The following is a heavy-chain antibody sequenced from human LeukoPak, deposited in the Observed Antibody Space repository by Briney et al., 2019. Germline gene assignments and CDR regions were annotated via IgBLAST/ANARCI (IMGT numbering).Heavy chain of an antibody. CDR2: IYYSGST. J-gene: IGHJ4*02. CDR1: GGSINSYY. V-gene: IGHV4-59*01. D-gene: IGHD5-24*01. CDR3: ARARDGYNSGAEY. Sequence: SETLSLTCTVSGGSINSYYWSWIRQPPGKGLEWIGYIYYSGSTNYNPPLKSRVTISVDTSKNQFSLKLSSVTAADTAVYYCARARDGYNSGAEYWGQGTLVTVSS.